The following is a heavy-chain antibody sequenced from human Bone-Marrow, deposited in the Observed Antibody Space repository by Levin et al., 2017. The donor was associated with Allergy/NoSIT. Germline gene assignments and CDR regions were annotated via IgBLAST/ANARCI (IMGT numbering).Heavy chain of an antibody. CDR2: ISGYNGNT. V-gene: IGHV1-18*01. Sequence: GESLKISCKASGFTFSMHGIIWVRQAPGQGLEWMGWISGYNGNTDFAQKFQGRVSMTTDTSTSTVYMELRNLRSDDTAVYYCARVFYFESSGYYDSWGQGTLVTVSS. CDR1: GFTFSMHG. CDR3: ARVFYFESSGYYDS. J-gene: IGHJ5*01. D-gene: IGHD3-22*01.